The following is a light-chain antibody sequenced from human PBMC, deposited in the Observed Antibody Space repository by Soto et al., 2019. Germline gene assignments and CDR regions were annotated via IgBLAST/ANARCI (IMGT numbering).Light chain of an antibody. CDR1: QIFSSTS. CDR3: QQRSNWPPIS. Sequence: EFVLTQSLGTLSLSPGEKATLSCRASQIFSSTSLAWYQQKPGQAPRLLIYGASNRATGIPDRFSGSGSGTDFTLTISSLEPEDFAVYYCQQRSNWPPISFGQGTRLEIK. CDR2: GAS. V-gene: IGKV3D-20*02. J-gene: IGKJ5*01.